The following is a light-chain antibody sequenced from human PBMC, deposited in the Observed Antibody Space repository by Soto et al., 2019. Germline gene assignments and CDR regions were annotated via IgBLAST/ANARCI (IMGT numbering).Light chain of an antibody. V-gene: IGKV3-20*01. CDR2: DAS. Sequence: EIVLTQSPDTLSLSPGERATLSCRASQSVRSNYLAWYQQKPGQAPRFLIYDASSRATGIPDRFSGSWSGTDFTLTISRLEPEDCEVYYCQQYGSSPLTFGGGTKVEIK. J-gene: IGKJ4*01. CDR1: QSVRSNY. CDR3: QQYGSSPLT.